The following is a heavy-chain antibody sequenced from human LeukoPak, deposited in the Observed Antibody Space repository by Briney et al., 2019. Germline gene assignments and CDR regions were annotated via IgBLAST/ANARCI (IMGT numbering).Heavy chain of an antibody. V-gene: IGHV3-21*01. CDR1: GFTFSSYS. CDR2: TNSDSRLM. J-gene: IGHJ4*02. Sequence: PWGSLTRYGAASGFTFSSYSMNWLRQAPGQGLEWVSSTNSDSRLMNHAEAVKDRVNISRDNSKNTLYLQMNSLRAEDTAVYYCAKDFSLGYDSGGMTIDYWGQGTLVTVSS. CDR3: AKDFSLGYDSGGMTIDY. D-gene: IGHD3-22*01.